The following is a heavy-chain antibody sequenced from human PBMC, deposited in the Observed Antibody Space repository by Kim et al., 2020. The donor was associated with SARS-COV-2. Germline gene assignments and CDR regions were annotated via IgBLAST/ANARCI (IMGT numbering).Heavy chain of an antibody. J-gene: IGHJ6*02. D-gene: IGHD2-21*02. CDR1: GGSISSGSYY. CDR3: ARDASHIVVVTAMGNYGMDV. V-gene: IGHV4-61*02. Sequence: SETLSLTCTVSGGSISSGSYYWSWIRQPAGKGLEWIGRIYTSGSTNYNPSLKSRVTISVDTSKNQFSLKLSSVTAADTAVYYCARDASHIVVVTAMGNYGMDVWGQGTTVTVSS. CDR2: IYTSGST.